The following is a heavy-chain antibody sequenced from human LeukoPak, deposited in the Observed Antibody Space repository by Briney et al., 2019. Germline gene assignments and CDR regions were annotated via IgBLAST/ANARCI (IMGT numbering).Heavy chain of an antibody. CDR1: GFTFSSYA. CDR2: IIPILGIA. CDR3: ARTGSDYYDSRGYFDY. V-gene: IGHV1-69*04. Sequence: PGGSLRLSCAASGFTFSSYAISWVRQAPGQGLEWMGRIIPILGIANYAQKFQGRVTITADKSTSTAYMELSSLRSEDTAVYYCARTGSDYYDSRGYFDYWGQGTLVTVSS. D-gene: IGHD3-22*01. J-gene: IGHJ4*02.